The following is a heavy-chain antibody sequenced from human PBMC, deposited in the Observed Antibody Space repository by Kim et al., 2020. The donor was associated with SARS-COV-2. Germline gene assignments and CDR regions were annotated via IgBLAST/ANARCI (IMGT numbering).Heavy chain of an antibody. CDR3: AKFPVGDTAMDY. J-gene: IGHJ4*02. V-gene: IGHV3-30*02. D-gene: IGHD5-18*01. Sequence: YYADSVKGRFTISRDNSKNTLYLQMNSLRAEDTAVYYCAKFPVGDTAMDYWGQGTLVTVSS.